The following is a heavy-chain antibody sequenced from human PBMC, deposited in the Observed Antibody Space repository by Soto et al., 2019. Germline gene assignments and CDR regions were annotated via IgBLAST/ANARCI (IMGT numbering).Heavy chain of an antibody. CDR2: INPSGGST. D-gene: IGHD3-16*01. V-gene: IGHV1-46*01. CDR3: AAWGHEGAFDI. J-gene: IGHJ3*02. CDR1: GYTFTSYY. Sequence: QVQLVQSGAEVKKPGASVKVSCKASGYTFTSYYMHWVRQAPGQGLEWMGIINPSGGSTSYAQKSQGRVIMTRETTTRTVYMEVSSLRSEDTALYYCAAWGHEGAFDIWGQGTMVTLSS.